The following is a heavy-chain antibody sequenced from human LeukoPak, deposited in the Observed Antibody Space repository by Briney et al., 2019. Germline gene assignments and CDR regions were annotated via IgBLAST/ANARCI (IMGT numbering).Heavy chain of an antibody. CDR2: IYYSGST. Sequence: PSETLSLTCAVYGGSFSGYYWSWIRQPPGKGLEWIGYIYYSGSTNYNPSLKSRVTISVDTSKNQFSLKLSSVTAADTAVYYCARVSKGYCSGGSCYSRWFDPWGQGTLVTVSS. V-gene: IGHV4-59*01. CDR3: ARVSKGYCSGGSCYSRWFDP. D-gene: IGHD2-15*01. J-gene: IGHJ5*02. CDR1: GGSFSGYY.